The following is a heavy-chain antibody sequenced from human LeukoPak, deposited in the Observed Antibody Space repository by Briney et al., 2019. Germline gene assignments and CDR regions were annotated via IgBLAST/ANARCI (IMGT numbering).Heavy chain of an antibody. CDR1: GYTFTSYY. V-gene: IGHV1-46*01. CDR2: INPSGGTT. D-gene: IGHD5-12*01. J-gene: IGHJ4*02. Sequence: ASVKVSCKASGYTFTSYYMHWVRQAPGQGLEWMGLINPSGGTTRYAQKFQGRVTMTRDLSTSTDYMELSSLRSDDTAVYYCAKDQGSGYDYFDYWGQGTLVTVSS. CDR3: AKDQGSGYDYFDY.